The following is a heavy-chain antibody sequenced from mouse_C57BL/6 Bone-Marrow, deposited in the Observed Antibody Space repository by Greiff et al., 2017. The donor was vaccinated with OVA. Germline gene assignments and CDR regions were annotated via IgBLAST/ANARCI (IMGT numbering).Heavy chain of an antibody. Sequence: EVQLQQSGPELVKPGASVKISCKASGYSFTGYYMNWVKQSPEKSLEWIGEINPSTGGTTYNQKFKAKATLTVDKSSSTAYMQLKSLTSEDSAVYYCARYNYAPGNFDVWGTGTTVTVSS. CDR2: INPSTGGT. CDR3: ARYNYAPGNFDV. V-gene: IGHV1-42*01. J-gene: IGHJ1*03. CDR1: GYSFTGYY. D-gene: IGHD1-1*02.